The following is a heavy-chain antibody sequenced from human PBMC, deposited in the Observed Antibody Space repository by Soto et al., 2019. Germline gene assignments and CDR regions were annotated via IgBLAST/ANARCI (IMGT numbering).Heavy chain of an antibody. CDR2: TYYRSKWYS. V-gene: IGHV6-1*01. CDR1: GDSVSSNSAT. Sequence: SQTLSLTCAISGDSVSSNSATWNWIRQSPSRGLEWLGRTYYRSKWYSAYAASVKSRITINPDTSKNQFSLQLNSVTPEDAAIYYCARALGSLEYWGQGTLVTVPQ. D-gene: IGHD2-15*01. CDR3: ARALGSLEY. J-gene: IGHJ4*02.